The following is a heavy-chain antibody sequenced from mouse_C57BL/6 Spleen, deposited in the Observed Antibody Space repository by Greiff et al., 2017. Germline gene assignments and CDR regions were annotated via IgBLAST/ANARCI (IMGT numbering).Heavy chain of an antibody. J-gene: IGHJ3*01. CDR1: GYTFTSYW. Sequence: VQLQQPGAELVKPGASVKLSCKASGYTFTSYWMHWVKQRPGQGLEWIGMIHPTSGSTNYNEKFKSKATLTVDKSSSTAYKQLISLTSDDSAVYYCADDYDVAYWGQGTLVTVSA. D-gene: IGHD2-4*01. V-gene: IGHV1-64*01. CDR2: IHPTSGST. CDR3: ADDYDVAY.